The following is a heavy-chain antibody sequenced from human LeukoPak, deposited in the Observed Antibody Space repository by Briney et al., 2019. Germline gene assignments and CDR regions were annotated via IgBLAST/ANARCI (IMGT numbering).Heavy chain of an antibody. D-gene: IGHD3-10*01. CDR1: GFTFSSYA. Sequence: GRSLRLSCAASGFTFSSYAMHWVRQAPGKGLEWVAVISYDGSNKYYADSVKGRFTISRDNSKNTLYLQMNSLGAEDTAVYYCARVWGRRITMVRGVIGYFDYWGQGTLVTVSS. CDR3: ARVWGRRITMVRGVIGYFDY. V-gene: IGHV3-30-3*01. CDR2: ISYDGSNK. J-gene: IGHJ4*02.